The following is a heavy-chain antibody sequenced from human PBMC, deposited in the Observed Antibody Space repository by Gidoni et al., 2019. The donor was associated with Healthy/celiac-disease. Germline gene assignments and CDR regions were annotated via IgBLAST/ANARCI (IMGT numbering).Heavy chain of an antibody. V-gene: IGHV4-31*03. CDR3: AGDSRGYSANYGMDV. CDR2: IYYSGST. J-gene: IGHJ6*02. CDR1: GGSISSGGYY. Sequence: QVQLQESGPGLAKPSQTLSHTCPVPGGSISSGGYYWSWIRQHPGKGLEWIGYIYYSGSTYYNPSLKGRVTISVDTSKNQFSLKLCSVTAADTAVYYCAGDSRGYSANYGMDVWGQGTTVTVSS. D-gene: IGHD5-18*01.